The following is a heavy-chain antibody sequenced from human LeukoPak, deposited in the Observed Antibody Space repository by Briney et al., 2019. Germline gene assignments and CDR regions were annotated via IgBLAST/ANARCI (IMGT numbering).Heavy chain of an antibody. CDR1: GGSISSGSYF. CDR2: IYYSGST. Sequence: SETLSLTCSVSGGSISSGSYFWGWIRQPPGKGLEWIGSIYYSGSTYYNPSLKSRVTISVDTSRNQFSLKLSSVTAADAAVYYGAGGGGVLPLAGGIWGQGPLVPVPS. D-gene: IGHD2/OR15-2a*01. V-gene: IGHV4-39*07. CDR3: AGGGGVLPLAGGI. J-gene: IGHJ4*02.